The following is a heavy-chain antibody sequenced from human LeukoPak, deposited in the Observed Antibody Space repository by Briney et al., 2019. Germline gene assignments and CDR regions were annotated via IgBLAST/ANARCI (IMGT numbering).Heavy chain of an antibody. CDR2: VWHDGSNK. D-gene: IGHD3-10*01. J-gene: IGHJ4*02. CDR1: GFTFSTYG. Sequence: GGSLRLSCAASGFTFSTYGIHWVRLAQGKGLGWVGVVWHDGSNKYYADPVKGRFTISRDNSKNTLYPQMNSLRAEDTAVYFCARAVGPYDYWGQGTLVTVSS. CDR3: ARAVGPYDY. V-gene: IGHV3-33*01.